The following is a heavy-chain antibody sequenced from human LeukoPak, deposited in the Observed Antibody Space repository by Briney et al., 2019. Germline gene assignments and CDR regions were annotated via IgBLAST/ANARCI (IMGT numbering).Heavy chain of an antibody. CDR3: ARDPDSYYDILTGIDY. D-gene: IGHD3-9*01. CDR1: GFTFSDYY. J-gene: IGHJ4*02. V-gene: IGHV3-11*01. Sequence: GGSLRLSCAASGFTFSDYYMSWIRQAPGRGLEWVSYISSSGSTIYYADSVKGRFTISRDNAKNSLYLQMNSLRAEDTAVYYCARDPDSYYDILTGIDYWGQGTLVTVSS. CDR2: ISSSGSTI.